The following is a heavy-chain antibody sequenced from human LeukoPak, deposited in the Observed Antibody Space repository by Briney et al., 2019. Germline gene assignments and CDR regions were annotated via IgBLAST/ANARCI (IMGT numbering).Heavy chain of an antibody. V-gene: IGHV4-31*03. CDR2: IYDGGST. CDR1: GGSISSGGYY. CDR3: ARTSGSYFYYYGMDV. J-gene: IGHJ6*02. Sequence: SQTLSLTCTVSGGSISSGGYYWTWIRQHPGKGLEWIGYIYDGGSTYYNPSLKSRLSISVDTAKNQFSLKLSSVTAADTAVYYCARTSGSYFYYYGMDVWGQGTTVTVSS. D-gene: IGHD1-26*01.